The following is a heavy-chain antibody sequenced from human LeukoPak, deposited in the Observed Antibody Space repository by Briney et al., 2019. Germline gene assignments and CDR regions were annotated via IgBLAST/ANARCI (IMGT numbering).Heavy chain of an antibody. CDR2: IYYSGST. Sequence: RSSETLSLTCTVSGGSISSGGYYWSWIRQHPGKGLEWIGYIYYSGSTYYNPSLKSRVTISVDTSKNQFSLKLSSVTAADTAVYYCARDQKQQLVIDYWGQGTLVTVSS. CDR3: ARDQKQQLVIDY. J-gene: IGHJ4*02. D-gene: IGHD6-13*01. CDR1: GGSISSGGYY. V-gene: IGHV4-31*03.